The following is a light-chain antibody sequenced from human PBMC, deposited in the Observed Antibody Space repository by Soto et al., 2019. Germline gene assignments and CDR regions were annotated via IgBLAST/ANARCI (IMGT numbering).Light chain of an antibody. CDR2: MAS. J-gene: IGKJ1*01. CDR1: QSITNW. V-gene: IGKV1-5*03. CDR3: QQANSFPRT. Sequence: DIQLTQSPSTLSASVGDRVTITCRASQSITNWLAWYQQKPGKAPKVLIHMASSLKSGVPSRFSGSGSGTDFTLTISSLQPEDFATYYCQQANSFPRTFGQGTKVEIK.